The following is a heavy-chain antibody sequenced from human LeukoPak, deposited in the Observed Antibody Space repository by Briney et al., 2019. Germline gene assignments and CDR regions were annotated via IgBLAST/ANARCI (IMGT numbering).Heavy chain of an antibody. J-gene: IGHJ4*02. CDR1: GFSFSSSG. CDR3: ASPYYYDGSSYYHFFDH. Sequence: PGGSLRLSCAASGFSFSSSGMHWVRQAPGKGLEWVTVISYDGTTKYYADSVKGRFTISRDNSRNTLYLQMNNLRTEDTAVYYCASPYYYDGSSYYHFFDHWGQGTLVTVSS. CDR2: ISYDGTTK. V-gene: IGHV3-30*19. D-gene: IGHD3-22*01.